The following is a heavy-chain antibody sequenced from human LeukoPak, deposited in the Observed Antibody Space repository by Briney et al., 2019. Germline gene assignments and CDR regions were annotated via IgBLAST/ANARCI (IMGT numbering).Heavy chain of an antibody. CDR1: GFTFRNAW. CDR2: FKSKTDGGET. CDR3: NTYHFGVVAYYFDY. J-gene: IGHJ4*02. D-gene: IGHD3-3*01. V-gene: IGHV3-15*01. Sequence: GGPLRFSGEASGFTFRNAWISWVRPAPGKGLEGVGRFKSKTDGGETDYAAPVKGRFTISRDDSKKPLYLQMNSLKTEETACYYCNTYHFGVVAYYFDYWGQGTLVTVSS.